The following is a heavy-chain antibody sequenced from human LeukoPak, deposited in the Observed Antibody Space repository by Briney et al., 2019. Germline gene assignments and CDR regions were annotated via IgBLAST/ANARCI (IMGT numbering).Heavy chain of an antibody. CDR1: GFTFSSYA. CDR2: ISGSGGST. J-gene: IGHJ4*02. V-gene: IGHV3-23*01. CDR3: AKDYYDSSGYYLKAVY. Sequence: GGSLRLSCAASGFTFSSYAMSWVRQAPGKGLEWVSAISGSGGSTYYADSVKSRFTISRDNSKNTLYLQMNSLRAEDTAVYYCAKDYYDSSGYYLKAVYWGQGTLVTVSS. D-gene: IGHD3-22*01.